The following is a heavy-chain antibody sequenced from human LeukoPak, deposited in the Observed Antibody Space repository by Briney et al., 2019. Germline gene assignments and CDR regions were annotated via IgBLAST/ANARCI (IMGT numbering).Heavy chain of an antibody. V-gene: IGHV3-30*03. CDR2: ISYDGSNK. J-gene: IGHJ5*02. CDR3: ARGGYYDTANWFDP. D-gene: IGHD3-9*01. CDR1: GFTFSSYG. Sequence: GRSLRLSCAASGFTFSSYGMHWVRQAPGKGLEWVAVISYDGSNKYYADSVKGRFTISRDNSKNTLYLQMNSLRAEDTAVHYCARGGYYDTANWFDPWGQGTLVTVSS.